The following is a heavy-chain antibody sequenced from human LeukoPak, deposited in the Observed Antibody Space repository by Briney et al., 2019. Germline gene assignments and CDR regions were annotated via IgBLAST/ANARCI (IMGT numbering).Heavy chain of an antibody. CDR1: GYTFTSYG. CDR2: ISAYNGNT. J-gene: IGHJ4*02. D-gene: IGHD4-17*01. Sequence: GASVKVSCKASGYTFTSYGIGWVRQAPGQGLEWMGWISAYNGNTNYAQKLQGRVTMTTDTSTSTAYMELRSLRSDDTAVYYCARSTVTTGLFLFDYWGQGTLVTVSS. V-gene: IGHV1-18*01. CDR3: ARSTVTTGLFLFDY.